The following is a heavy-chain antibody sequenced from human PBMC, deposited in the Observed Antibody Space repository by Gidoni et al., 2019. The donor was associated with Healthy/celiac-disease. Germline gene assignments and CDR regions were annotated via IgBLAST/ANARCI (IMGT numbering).Heavy chain of an antibody. CDR1: GYTFTSYA. CDR2: INAGNGNT. Sequence: QVQLVQSGAEVKKPGASVKVSCKASGYTFTSYAMHWVRRAPGQRLEWMGWINAGNGNTKYSQKFQGRVTITRDTSASTAYMELSSLRSEDTAVYYCARAEKTTYYYYGMDVWGQGTTVTVSS. CDR3: ARAEKTTYYYYGMDV. V-gene: IGHV1-3*01. D-gene: IGHD4-17*01. J-gene: IGHJ6*02.